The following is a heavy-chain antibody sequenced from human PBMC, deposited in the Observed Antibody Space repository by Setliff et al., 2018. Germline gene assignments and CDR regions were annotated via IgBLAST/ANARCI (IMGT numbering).Heavy chain of an antibody. J-gene: IGHJ3*02. V-gene: IGHV1-69*05. Sequence: ASVKVSCKASGDTFSSYGISWVRQAPGQGLEWMGGTIPMFGSTSYAQKFQGRVTIITDESTTTAYMELSSLGSEDTAVYFCARDRFYNSWSGTSITAPHDAFDIWGQGTMVTVS. D-gene: IGHD3-3*01. CDR3: ARDRFYNSWSGTSITAPHDAFDI. CDR1: GDTFSSYG. CDR2: TIPMFGST.